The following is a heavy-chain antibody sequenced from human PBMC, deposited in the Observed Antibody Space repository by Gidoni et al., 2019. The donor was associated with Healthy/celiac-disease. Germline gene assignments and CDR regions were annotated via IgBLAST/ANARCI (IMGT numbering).Heavy chain of an antibody. Sequence: QVQLQQWGAGLLKPSETLSLTCAVYGGSFSGSYWSWIRQPPGKGLEWIGEINHSGSTNYNPSLKSRVTISVDTSKNQFSLKLSSVTAADTAVYYCARAAALTVTTYDYWGQGTLVTVSS. CDR2: INHSGST. D-gene: IGHD4-17*01. J-gene: IGHJ4*02. CDR1: GGSFSGSY. V-gene: IGHV4-34*01. CDR3: ARAAALTVTTYDY.